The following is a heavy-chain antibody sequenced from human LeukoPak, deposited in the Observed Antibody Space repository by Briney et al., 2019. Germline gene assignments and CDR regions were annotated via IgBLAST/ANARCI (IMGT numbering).Heavy chain of an antibody. Sequence: GGSLRLSCAASGFTFSGSAMHWVRQAPGKGLEWVSVIYSGGSTYYADSVKGRFTISRDNSKNMLYLQMNSLRAEDTAVYYCASNKWELQDYWGQGTLVTVSS. CDR2: IYSGGST. CDR1: GFTFSGSA. D-gene: IGHD1-26*01. J-gene: IGHJ4*02. CDR3: ASNKWELQDY. V-gene: IGHV3-66*01.